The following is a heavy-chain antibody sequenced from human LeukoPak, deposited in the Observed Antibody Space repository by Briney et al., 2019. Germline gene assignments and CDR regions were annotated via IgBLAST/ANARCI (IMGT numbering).Heavy chain of an antibody. Sequence: SETLSLTCTVSGGSISSSSYYWGWIRQPPGKGLGWIGSIYYSGSTYYNPSLKSRVTISVDTSKNQFSLKLSSVTAADTAVYYCARETFVTGTTIHAFDIWGQGTMVTVSS. J-gene: IGHJ3*02. CDR3: ARETFVTGTTIHAFDI. CDR1: GGSISSSSYY. V-gene: IGHV4-39*07. D-gene: IGHD1-7*01. CDR2: IYYSGST.